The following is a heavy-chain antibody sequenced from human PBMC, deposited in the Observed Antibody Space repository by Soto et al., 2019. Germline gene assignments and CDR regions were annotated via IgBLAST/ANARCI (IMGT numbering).Heavy chain of an antibody. D-gene: IGHD3-10*01. CDR3: AHGQGPFLYTVYGLISSLDA. CDR1: GFSLSESGVG. J-gene: IGHJ6*03. Sequence: QITLRESGPTLVNPTQTLTLTCTFSGFSLSESGVGVGWIRQPPGKALEGLALIYWDDGKRYNPSLQSSLTITKDTSKHQVVLTLTNMASVDKATYFCAHGQGPFLYTVYGLISSLDALGKGTTVTVSS. CDR2: IYWDDGK. V-gene: IGHV2-5*02.